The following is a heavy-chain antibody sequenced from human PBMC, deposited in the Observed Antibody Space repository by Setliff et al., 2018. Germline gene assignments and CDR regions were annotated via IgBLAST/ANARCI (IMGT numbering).Heavy chain of an antibody. CDR2: MNPNSGNT. J-gene: IGHJ6*04. CDR3: ARECYSSSWYGDYYYYYGMDV. CDR1: GGTFTSYD. D-gene: IGHD6-13*01. V-gene: IGHV1-8*03. Sequence: ASVKVSCEASGGTFTSYDINWVRQATGQGLEWMGWMNPNSGNTGYAQKFQGRVTITRNTSISTAYMELSSLRSEDTAVYYCARECYSSSWYGDYYYYYGMDVWGKGTTVTVSS.